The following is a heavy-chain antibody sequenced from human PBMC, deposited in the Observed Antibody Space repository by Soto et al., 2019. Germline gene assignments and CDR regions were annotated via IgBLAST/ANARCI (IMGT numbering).Heavy chain of an antibody. V-gene: IGHV3-72*01. CDR1: GFTFTDHY. Sequence: EVQLVESGGGLVQPGGSLRLSCAASGFTFTDHYMDWVRQAPGRWLEWVGRASNRANSFTTEYAASVKGRFTIFRDDSKNSLFLQMSSLKTEDTAVYYCARELMTTVTYFDYWGQGTLVTVSS. D-gene: IGHD4-17*01. CDR2: ASNRANSFTT. CDR3: ARELMTTVTYFDY. J-gene: IGHJ4*02.